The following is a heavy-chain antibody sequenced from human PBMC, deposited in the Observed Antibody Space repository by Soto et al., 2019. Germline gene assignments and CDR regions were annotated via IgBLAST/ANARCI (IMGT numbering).Heavy chain of an antibody. CDR1: GGSFSVYY. CDR3: AKNPGYYYDSTGYHFDY. Sequence: SETLSLTCAVYGGSFSVYYWSWIRQPPGKGLEWIGEINHSGSTNYNPSLKSRVTISVDTSKNQFSLKLSSVTAADTAVYYCAKNPGYYYDSTGYHFDYWGQGTLVTVSS. J-gene: IGHJ4*02. V-gene: IGHV4-34*01. CDR2: INHSGST. D-gene: IGHD3-22*01.